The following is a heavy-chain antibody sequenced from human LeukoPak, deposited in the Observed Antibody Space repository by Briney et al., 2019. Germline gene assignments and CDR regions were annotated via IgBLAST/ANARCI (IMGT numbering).Heavy chain of an antibody. CDR2: INYSGTT. V-gene: IGHV4-39*01. CDR3: ARVNAQGVPSP. J-gene: IGHJ5*02. D-gene: IGHD1-1*01. CDR1: GGPITRNEYF. Sequence: SETLSLTCTVSGGPITRNEYFWGWIRQPPGKRLEWIASINYSGTTHYNPSLKSQVTMSVDTPKNQFSLKLISVTAADAAVYYCARVNAQGVPSPWGQGILVTVSS.